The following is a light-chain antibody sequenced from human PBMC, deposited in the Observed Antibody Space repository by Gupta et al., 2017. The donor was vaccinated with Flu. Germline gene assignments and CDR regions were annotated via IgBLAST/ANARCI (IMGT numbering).Light chain of an antibody. CDR2: GAS. CDR3: LHDYGCPLS. CDR1: QDIRIH. J-gene: IGKJ4*01. Sequence: DIQMSQSASSRSASVVDRVTITCRASQDIRIHLAWFQQRPGKAPKSLIYGASTLENGVPSRFSGSGSGTDFTLTINSLQPEDSATYYCLHDYGCPLSFDAGTKVEI. V-gene: IGKV1-16*01.